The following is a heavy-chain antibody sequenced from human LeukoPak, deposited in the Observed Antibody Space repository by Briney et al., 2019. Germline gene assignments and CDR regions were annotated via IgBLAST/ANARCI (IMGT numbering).Heavy chain of an antibody. J-gene: IGHJ4*02. CDR2: IKSKIDGATT. CDR3: TTLYFGSGHDY. D-gene: IGHD3-9*01. CDR1: GINFNDAW. Sequence: GGSLRLSCAVSGINFNDAWMSWVRQAPGKGLEWVGRIKSKIDGATTEYAAPVKGRFNILRDDSKNTLYLQMNSLKAEGTAVYCCTTLYFGSGHDYWGQGTLVTVSS. V-gene: IGHV3-15*01.